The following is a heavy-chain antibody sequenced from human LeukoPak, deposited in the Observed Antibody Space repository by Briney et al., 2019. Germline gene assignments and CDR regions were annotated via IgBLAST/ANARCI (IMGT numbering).Heavy chain of an antibody. CDR3: ARYRATWAREGYQYYHMDV. CDR2: INTNSGKA. Sequence: GASVKVSCKASGYTFTNCAINWVRQAPGQGLEWMGWINTNSGKATYAQGVTGRFVFSLENSVRTAYLQISSLKAEDTAVYYCARYRATWAREGYQYYHMDVWGKGTTVTVSS. CDR1: GYTFTNCA. V-gene: IGHV7-4-1*02. D-gene: IGHD2-2*01. J-gene: IGHJ6*03.